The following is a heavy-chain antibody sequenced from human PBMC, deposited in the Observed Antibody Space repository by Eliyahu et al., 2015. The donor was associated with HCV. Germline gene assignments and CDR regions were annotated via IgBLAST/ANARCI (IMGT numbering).Heavy chain of an antibody. V-gene: IGHV4-59*12. CDR2: IYYTGST. CDR3: ASGGGGIAVAGTGGWFDP. CDR1: GXSISSXY. D-gene: IGHD6-19*01. J-gene: IGHJ5*02. Sequence: QVQLQESGPGLVKPSETLSLTCXVSGXSISSXYWSWIRQPPGKGLXXIAXIYYTGSTHYNPSLKSRVTMSLDTSKNQLSLKLSSVTAADTAVYYCASGGGGIAVAGTGGWFDPWGQGTLVTVSS.